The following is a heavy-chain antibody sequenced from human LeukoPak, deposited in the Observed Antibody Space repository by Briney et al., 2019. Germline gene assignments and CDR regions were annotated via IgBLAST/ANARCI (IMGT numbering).Heavy chain of an antibody. V-gene: IGHV3-7*01. D-gene: IGHD6-13*01. CDR1: GFTFSSYW. J-gene: IGHJ6*02. CDR3: AREARAAAGTHNGMDV. Sequence: PGGSLRLSCAASGFTFSSYWMSWVRQAPGKGLEWVANIKQDGSEKYYVDSVKGRFTISRDNAKNSLYLQMNSLRAEDTAVYYCAREARAAAGTHNGMDVWGQGTTVTVSS. CDR2: IKQDGSEK.